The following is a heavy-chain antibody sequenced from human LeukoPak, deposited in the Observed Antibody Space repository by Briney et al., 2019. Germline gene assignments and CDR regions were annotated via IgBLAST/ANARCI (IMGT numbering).Heavy chain of an antibody. V-gene: IGHV4-59*01. CDR3: ARAGSYCSGGSCYRLLFYYYYMDV. Sequence: SETLSLTCTVSGGSISSYDWSWIRQPPGKGLEWIGYIYYSGSTNYNPSLKSRVTISVDTSKNQFSLKLSSVTAADTAVYYRARAGSYCSGGSCYRLLFYYYYMDVWGKGTTVTVSS. J-gene: IGHJ6*03. D-gene: IGHD2-15*01. CDR2: IYYSGST. CDR1: GGSISSYD.